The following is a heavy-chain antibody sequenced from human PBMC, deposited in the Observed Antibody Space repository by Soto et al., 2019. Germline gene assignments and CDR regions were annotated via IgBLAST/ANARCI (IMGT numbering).Heavy chain of an antibody. CDR2: IIPSIDMA. Sequence: QVHLVQSGAEVKKPGSSVKVSCEASADTFNSHTLSWVRQAPGQGLEWMGRIIPSIDMANYAQNFQGRVTITADKSTNPAYMELSSLRFEDTAIFYCARDVSPFGDFGQWGQGALVTVSS. V-gene: IGHV1-69*08. D-gene: IGHD3-10*01. CDR1: ADTFNSHT. J-gene: IGHJ4*02. CDR3: ARDVSPFGDFGQ.